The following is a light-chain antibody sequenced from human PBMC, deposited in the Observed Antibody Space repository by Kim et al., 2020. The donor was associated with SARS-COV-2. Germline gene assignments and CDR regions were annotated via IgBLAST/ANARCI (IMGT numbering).Light chain of an antibody. V-gene: IGLV3-1*01. CDR3: QAWDSSTFYV. CDR1: KLGDKY. CDR2: QDS. J-gene: IGLJ1*01. Sequence: SPGKTASITCSGDKLGDKYACWYQQKPGQSPVLVIYQDSKRPSGIPERFSGSNSGNTATLTISGTQAMDEADYYCQAWDSSTFYVFGTGTKVTVL.